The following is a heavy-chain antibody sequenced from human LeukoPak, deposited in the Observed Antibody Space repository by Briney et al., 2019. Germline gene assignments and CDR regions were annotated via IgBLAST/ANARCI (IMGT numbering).Heavy chain of an antibody. CDR2: ISGSGGST. CDR1: GFTFSSYG. D-gene: IGHD4-23*01. J-gene: IGHJ1*01. Sequence: PGGTLRLSCAASGFTFSSYGMSWVRQAPGKGLEWVSAISGSGGSTYYADSVKGRFTISRDNSKNTLYLQMNSLRAEDTAVYYCAKTLSYGGNDEYFQHWGQGTLVTVSS. CDR3: AKTLSYGGNDEYFQH. V-gene: IGHV3-23*01.